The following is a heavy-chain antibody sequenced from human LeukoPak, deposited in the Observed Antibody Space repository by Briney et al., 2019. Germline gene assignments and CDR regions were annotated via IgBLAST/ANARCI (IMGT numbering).Heavy chain of an antibody. CDR3: ARDSTVRSWSRAVYMDV. V-gene: IGHV4-59*12. D-gene: IGHD6-13*01. CDR2: IRYSGST. J-gene: IGHJ6*03. CDR1: GGSISNYY. Sequence: SETLSLTCTVTGGSISNYYWSWIRQPPGKGLEWIGHIRYSGSTNYNPSLKSRVTISVDTSKNQFSLKLSSVTAADTAVYYCARDSTVRSWSRAVYMDVWGKGTTVTVSS.